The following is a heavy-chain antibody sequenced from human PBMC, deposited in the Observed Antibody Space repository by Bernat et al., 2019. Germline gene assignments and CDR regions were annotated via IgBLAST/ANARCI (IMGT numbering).Heavy chain of an antibody. V-gene: IGHV3-53*02. CDR2: IYSGGST. J-gene: IGHJ6*02. D-gene: IGHD2-21*01. Sequence: EVQLVETGGGLIQPGGSLRLSCAASGFTVSSNYMSWVRQAPGKGLEWVSVIYSGGSTYYADSVKGRFTISRDNSKNTLYLQMNSLRAEDTAVYYCARGGDYYYYYYGMDVWGQGTTVTVSS. CDR3: ARGGDYYYYYYGMDV. CDR1: GFTVSSNY.